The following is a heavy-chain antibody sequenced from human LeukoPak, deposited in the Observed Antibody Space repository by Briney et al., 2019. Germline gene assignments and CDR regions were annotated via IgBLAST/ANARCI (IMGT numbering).Heavy chain of an antibody. CDR3: ARDLYYYDSSGYYYNNWFDP. V-gene: IGHV1-8*01. J-gene: IGHJ5*02. D-gene: IGHD3-22*01. Sequence: ASVKVSCKASGYTFTSYDINWVRQATGQGLEWMGWMNPSSGNTGYAQKFQGRVTMTRNTSISTAYMELSSLRSEDTAVYYCARDLYYYDSSGYYYNNWFDPWGQGTLVTVSS. CDR1: GYTFTSYD. CDR2: MNPSSGNT.